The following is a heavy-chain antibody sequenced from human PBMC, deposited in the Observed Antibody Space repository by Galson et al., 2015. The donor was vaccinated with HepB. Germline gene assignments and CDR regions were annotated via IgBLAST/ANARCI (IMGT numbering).Heavy chain of an antibody. CDR2: ISSSGSTI. J-gene: IGHJ5*02. V-gene: IGHV3-48*03. Sequence: SLRLSCAASGFTFSSYEMNWVRQAPGKGLEWVSYISSSGSTIYYADSVKGRFTISRDNAKNSLYLQMNSLRAEDTAVYYCARGVSGGSYNWFDPWGQGTLVTVSS. D-gene: IGHD1-26*01. CDR3: ARGVSGGSYNWFDP. CDR1: GFTFSSYE.